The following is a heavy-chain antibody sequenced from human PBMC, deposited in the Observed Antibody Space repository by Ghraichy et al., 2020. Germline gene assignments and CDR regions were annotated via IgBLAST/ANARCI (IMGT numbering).Heavy chain of an antibody. V-gene: IGHV2-5*01. D-gene: IGHD3-10*01. CDR3: AHKPYYGSGSYPFDY. CDR1: GFSLSTTGVG. Sequence: SGPTLVKPTQTLTLTCTFSGFSLSTTGVGVGWIRQPPEKALEWLAFIYWNDDKSYSPSLKSRLTINKDTSKNQVVLTMTNMDPVDTATYYFAHKPYYGSGSYPFDYWGQGTLVTVSS. CDR2: IYWNDDK. J-gene: IGHJ4*02.